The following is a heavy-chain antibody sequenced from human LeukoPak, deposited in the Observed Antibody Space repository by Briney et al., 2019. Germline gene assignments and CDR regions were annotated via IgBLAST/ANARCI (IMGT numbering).Heavy chain of an antibody. CDR2: IYYSGST. V-gene: IGHV4-59*08. CDR1: GGSISSYY. J-gene: IGHJ3*02. Sequence: SETLSLTCTVSGGSISSYYWSWIRQPPGKGLEWIGYIYYSGSTNYNPSLKSRVTISVDTSKNQFSLKLSSVTAADTAVYYCASNRVYYDSSGYYFDAFDIWGQGTMVTVSS. CDR3: ASNRVYYDSSGYYFDAFDI. D-gene: IGHD3-22*01.